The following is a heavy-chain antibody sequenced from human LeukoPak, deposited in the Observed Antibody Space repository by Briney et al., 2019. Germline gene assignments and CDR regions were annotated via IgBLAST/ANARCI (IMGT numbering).Heavy chain of an antibody. CDR1: GGSISTQY. J-gene: IGHJ4*02. V-gene: IGHV4-59*11. Sequence: SETLSLTCTVSGGSISTQYWTWIRQPPGQRLDWLGYMYFNGDTNYNPSLESRVTISLGPSKNQFSLKLTSVTAADTAVYYCAREGNDYGANSIDYWGQGILVTVSS. CDR3: AREGNDYGANSIDY. CDR2: MYFNGDT. D-gene: IGHD4-23*01.